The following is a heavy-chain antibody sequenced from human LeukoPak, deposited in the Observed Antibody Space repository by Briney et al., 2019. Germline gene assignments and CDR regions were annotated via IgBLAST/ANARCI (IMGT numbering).Heavy chain of an antibody. D-gene: IGHD3-9*01. CDR2: INHSGST. CDR1: GGSFSGYY. Sequence: PSETLSLTCAVYGGSFSGYYWSWIRPPPGKGLEWIGGINHSGSTNYNPSLKSRVTISVDTSKNQFSLKLSSVTAADTAVYYCAREGYYDILTGYYRFDYWGQGTLVTVSS. V-gene: IGHV4-34*01. J-gene: IGHJ4*02. CDR3: AREGYYDILTGYYRFDY.